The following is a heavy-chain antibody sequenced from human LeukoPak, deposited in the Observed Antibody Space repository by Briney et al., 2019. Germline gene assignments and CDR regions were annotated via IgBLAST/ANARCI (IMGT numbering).Heavy chain of an antibody. CDR2: IYYSGST. Sequence: SETLSLTCTVSCASISSGDYYWSWIRQPPGKGLEWIGYIYYSGSTYYNPSLKRRLTISVDTSKNQFSLKLTSVTAADTAVYYCARWAIFGVAWGQGTLVTVSS. J-gene: IGHJ5*02. V-gene: IGHV4-30-4*08. CDR1: CASISSGDYY. D-gene: IGHD3-3*01. CDR3: ARWAIFGVA.